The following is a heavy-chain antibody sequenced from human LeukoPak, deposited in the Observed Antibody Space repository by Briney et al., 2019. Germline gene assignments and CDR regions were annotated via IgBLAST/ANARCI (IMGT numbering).Heavy chain of an antibody. CDR2: IYYSGST. D-gene: IGHD3-22*01. J-gene: IGHJ3*02. CDR1: GGSISSYY. CDR3: ARKVGDYYDSSGYYDDAFDI. Sequence: PSETLSLTCTISGGSISSYYWSWIRQPPGKGLEWIGYIYYSGSTNYNPSLKSRVTISVDTSKNQFSLKLSSVTAADTAVYYCARKVGDYYDSSGYYDDAFDIWGQGTMVTVSS. V-gene: IGHV4-59*01.